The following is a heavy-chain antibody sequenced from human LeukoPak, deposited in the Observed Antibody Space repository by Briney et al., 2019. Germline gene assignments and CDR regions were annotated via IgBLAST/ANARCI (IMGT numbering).Heavy chain of an antibody. CDR3: ARVGDYMKFDY. V-gene: IGHV4-38-2*02. D-gene: IGHD4-11*01. CDR2: IYHSGST. Sequence: PSETLSLTCTVSGYSISSGYYWGWIRQPPGKGLEWIGSIYHSGSTYYNPSLKSRVTISVDTSKNQFSLKLSSVTAADTAVYYCARVGDYMKFDYWGQGTLVTVSS. CDR1: GYSISSGYY. J-gene: IGHJ4*02.